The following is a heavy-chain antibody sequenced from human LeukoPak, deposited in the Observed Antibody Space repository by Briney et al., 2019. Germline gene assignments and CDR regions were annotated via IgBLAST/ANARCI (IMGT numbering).Heavy chain of an antibody. CDR2: INSEGSIT. CDR1: GFSFSSHW. Sequence: PGGSLRLSCAASGFSFSSHWMHWVRQAPGKGLVWVSRINSEGSITTYADSAQGRFTISRDNAKNTLYLQMNSLRVEDTAVYYCARDDNWNPPDYWGQGTLVTVSS. D-gene: IGHD1-1*01. J-gene: IGHJ4*02. CDR3: ARDDNWNPPDY. V-gene: IGHV3-74*01.